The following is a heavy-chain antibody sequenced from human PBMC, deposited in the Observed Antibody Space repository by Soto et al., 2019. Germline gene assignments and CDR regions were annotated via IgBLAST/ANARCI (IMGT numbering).Heavy chain of an antibody. V-gene: IGHV3-43*01. CDR3: AKDQHGGYDSNYYFDY. CDR1: GFTFDDYT. J-gene: IGHJ4*02. Sequence: GGFLRLSCAASGFTFDDYTMHWVRQAPGKGLEWVSLISWDGGSTYYGDSVKGRFTISRDNSKNSLYLQMNSPRTEDTALYYCAKDQHGGYDSNYYFDYWSQGTLVTVSS. CDR2: ISWDGGST. D-gene: IGHD5-12*01.